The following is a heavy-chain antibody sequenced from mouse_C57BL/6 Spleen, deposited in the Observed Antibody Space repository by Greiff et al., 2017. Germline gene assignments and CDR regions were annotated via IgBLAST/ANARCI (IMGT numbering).Heavy chain of an antibody. CDR3: ARGAPYDSLYAMDY. J-gene: IGHJ4*01. CDR2: IDPSDSYT. Sequence: QVQLQQPGAELVMPGASVKLSCKASGYTFTSYWMHWVKQRPGQGLEWIGEIDPSDSYTNYNQKFKGKSTLTVDKSSSTAYMQRSSLKAEDSAVYDCARGAPYDSLYAMDYWGQGTSVTVSS. V-gene: IGHV1-69*01. CDR1: GYTFTSYW. D-gene: IGHD2-4*01.